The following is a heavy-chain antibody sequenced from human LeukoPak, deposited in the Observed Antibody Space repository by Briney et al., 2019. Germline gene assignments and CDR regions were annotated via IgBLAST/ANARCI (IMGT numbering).Heavy chain of an antibody. V-gene: IGHV1-69*04. D-gene: IGHD4-11*01. CDR2: IIPILGIA. Sequence: EASVKVSCKASGGTFSSYAISWVRQAPGQGLEWMGRIIPILGIANYAQKFQGRVTITADKSTSTAYMELSSLRSEDTAVYYCARDPTVTKVYYYYGMDVWGQGTTVTVSS. CDR1: GGTFSSYA. CDR3: ARDPTVTKVYYYYGMDV. J-gene: IGHJ6*02.